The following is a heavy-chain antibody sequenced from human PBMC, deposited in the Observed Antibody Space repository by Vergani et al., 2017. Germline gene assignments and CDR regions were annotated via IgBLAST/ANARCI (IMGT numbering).Heavy chain of an antibody. CDR2: IRYDGSNK. V-gene: IGHV3-30*02. J-gene: IGHJ6*03. CDR3: ARVAVPACYYYYYYMDV. CDR1: GFTFSSYG. D-gene: IGHD2-2*01. Sequence: QVQLVESGGGVVQPGGSLRLSCAASGFTFSSYGMHWVRQAPGKGLEWVAFIRYDGSNKYYADSVKGRFTISRDNSKTPLYLQMNSLRAADTAVYYCARVAVPACYYYYYYMDVGGKGTTVTAS.